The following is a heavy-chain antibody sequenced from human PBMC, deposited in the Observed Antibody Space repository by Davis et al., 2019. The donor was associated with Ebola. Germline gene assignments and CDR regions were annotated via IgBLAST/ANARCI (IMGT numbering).Heavy chain of an antibody. Sequence: PSETLSLTCTVSTYSVNDYYWSWIRQAPGKGLEWIGFVSFTGRSSYNPSLQSRVTTSVDTSKNQVSLKLTSVTAADTAVYYCVREDYFASGTYSYYYMDVWGKGTTVTVSS. CDR3: VREDYFASGTYSYYYMDV. CDR1: TYSVNDYY. J-gene: IGHJ6*03. V-gene: IGHV4-59*02. D-gene: IGHD3-10*01. CDR2: VSFTGRS.